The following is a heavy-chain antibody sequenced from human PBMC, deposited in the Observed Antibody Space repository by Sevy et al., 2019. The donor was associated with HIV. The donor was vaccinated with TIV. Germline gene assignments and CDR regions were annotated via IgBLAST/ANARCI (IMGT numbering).Heavy chain of an antibody. V-gene: IGHV3-21*01. Sequence: GGSLRLSCAASGFTFSSYSMNWVRQAPGKGLEWVSSISSSSSYIYYADSVKGRFTISRDNAKNSLYLQMNSLRAEDTAVYYCARERGEPYSSSWYGVFDYYCGMDVWGQGTTVTVSS. J-gene: IGHJ6*01. CDR3: ARERGEPYSSSWYGVFDYYCGMDV. CDR1: GFTFSSYS. CDR2: ISSSSSYI. D-gene: IGHD6-13*01.